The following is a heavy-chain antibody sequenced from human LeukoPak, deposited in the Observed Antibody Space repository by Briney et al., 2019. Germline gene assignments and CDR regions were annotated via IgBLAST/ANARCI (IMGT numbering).Heavy chain of an antibody. CDR3: AKYRTGPPYGLDV. CDR1: GFTFSTYA. D-gene: IGHD1-26*01. Sequence: GGCVRLSCAASGFTFSTYAMNWARQAPGKGLEWVSGISGSGGSIWYAESVKGRFTISRDNSKNTLYLQMNRLRAEDTATYYCAKYRTGPPYGLDVWGQGPTVPVSS. J-gene: IGHJ6*02. V-gene: IGHV3-23*01. CDR2: ISGSGGSI.